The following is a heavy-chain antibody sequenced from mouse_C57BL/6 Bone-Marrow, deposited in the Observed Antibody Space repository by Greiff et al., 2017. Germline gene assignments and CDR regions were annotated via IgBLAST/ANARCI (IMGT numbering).Heavy chain of an antibody. D-gene: IGHD1-1*01. CDR2: IHPSDSDT. V-gene: IGHV1-74*01. Sequence: QVHVKQPGAELVKPGASVKVSCKASGYTFTSYWMHWVKQRPGQGLEWIGRIHPSDSDTNYNQKFKGKATLTVDKSSSTAYMQLSSLTSEDSAVYYCAILNYYGSRPHAMDYGGQGTSVTVSS. J-gene: IGHJ4*01. CDR1: GYTFTSYW. CDR3: AILNYYGSRPHAMDY.